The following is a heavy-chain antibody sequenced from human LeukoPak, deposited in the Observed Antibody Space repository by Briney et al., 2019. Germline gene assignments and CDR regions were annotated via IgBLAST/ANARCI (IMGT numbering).Heavy chain of an antibody. CDR3: AHRGRGGYPAFHH. CDR2: IYWDDDK. CDR1: GFSLNTDGGG. D-gene: IGHD3-22*01. J-gene: IGHJ1*01. V-gene: IGHV2-5*02. Sequence: SGPTLFKPPPTLTLTCTFSGFSLNTDGGGVGWIRQPPGKALEWLALIYWDDDKRFTPSLKSRLTIIKDTSKNHVVLIMTNVDPVDTATYYCAHRGRGGYPAFHHWGQGTLVTVSS.